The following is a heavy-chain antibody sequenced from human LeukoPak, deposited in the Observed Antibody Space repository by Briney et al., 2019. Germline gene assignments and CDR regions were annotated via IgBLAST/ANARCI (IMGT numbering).Heavy chain of an antibody. D-gene: IGHD1-7*01. Sequence: GGSLRLSCAASGFTFSNYWMSWVRQTPGKGLEWVANIKQDGSEKHYVGSVKGRFTISRDNAKNSLYLQMSNLRAEDTAVYYCASNWNYVRGYGMDVWGRGTTVTVSS. CDR1: GFTFSNYW. CDR2: IKQDGSEK. CDR3: ASNWNYVRGYGMDV. V-gene: IGHV3-7*01. J-gene: IGHJ6*02.